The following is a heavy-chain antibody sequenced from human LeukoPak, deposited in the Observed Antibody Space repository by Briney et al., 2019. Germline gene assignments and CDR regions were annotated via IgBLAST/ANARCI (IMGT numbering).Heavy chain of an antibody. D-gene: IGHD2-2*01. J-gene: IGHJ6*03. CDR1: GFTFSSYW. Sequence: PGGSLRLSCAASGFTFSSYWMSWVRQAPGKGLEWVANIKQDGSEKYYVDSVKGRFTISRDNAKNSLYLQMNSLRAEDTAVYYCARIVVVPAATPFYYYYYYYMDVWGKGTTVTISS. V-gene: IGHV3-7*01. CDR2: IKQDGSEK. CDR3: ARIVVVPAATPFYYYYYYYMDV.